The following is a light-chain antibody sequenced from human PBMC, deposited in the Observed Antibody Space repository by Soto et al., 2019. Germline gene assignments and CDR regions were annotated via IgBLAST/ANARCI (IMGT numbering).Light chain of an antibody. CDR1: SGHSSYA. CDR2: LNSDGSH. CDR3: QTWGTGTVV. V-gene: IGLV4-69*01. J-gene: IGLJ2*01. Sequence: QLVLTQSPSASASLGASVNLTCTLSSGHSSYAIAWHQQQPEKGPRYLMKLNSDGSHSTGDGIPDRFSGSSSGAERYLTISSLQSEDEADYYCQTWGTGTVVFGGGTKLTVL.